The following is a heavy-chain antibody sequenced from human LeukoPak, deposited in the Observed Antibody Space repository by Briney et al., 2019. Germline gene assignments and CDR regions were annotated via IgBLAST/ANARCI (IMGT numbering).Heavy chain of an antibody. CDR1: GSTFSSYW. Sequence: GGSLRLSCAASGSTFSSYWMYWVRQAPGKGPVWVARINTDGGSLNYADSVKGRFTISRDNAKNTLYLQMNSLGAEDTAVYYCARRINYYDSSGYYYVRYFDSWGQGTLVAVSS. V-gene: IGHV3-74*01. J-gene: IGHJ4*02. D-gene: IGHD3-22*01. CDR2: INTDGGSL. CDR3: ARRINYYDSSGYYYVRYFDS.